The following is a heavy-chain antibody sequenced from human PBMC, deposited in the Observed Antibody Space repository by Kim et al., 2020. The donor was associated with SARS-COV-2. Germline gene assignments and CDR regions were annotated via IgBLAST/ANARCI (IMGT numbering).Heavy chain of an antibody. V-gene: IGHV3-33*06. CDR3: AKSTDYDSSGYYYYFDY. D-gene: IGHD3-22*01. J-gene: IGHJ4*02. CDR1: GFTFSNFG. CDR2: IWYDGSNT. Sequence: GGSLRLSCAASGFTFSNFGMHWVRQAPGKGLEWVAVIWYDGSNTYYADSIKGRFTISRDNSKNTLYLQMNGLRVEDTAVYYCAKSTDYDSSGYYYYFDYWGQGTLVTVSS.